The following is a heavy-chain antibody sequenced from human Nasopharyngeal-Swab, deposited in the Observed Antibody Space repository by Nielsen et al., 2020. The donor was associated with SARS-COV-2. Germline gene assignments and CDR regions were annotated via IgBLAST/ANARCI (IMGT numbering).Heavy chain of an antibody. CDR2: IYYSGST. D-gene: IGHD4/OR15-4a*01. Sequence: SETLSLTCTVSGGSISSSSYYWGWIRQPPGKGLEWIGSIYYSGSTYYNPSLKSRVTISVDTSKNQFSLKLSSVTAADTAVYYCARHFRSRANPCMDVWGQGTTVTVSS. J-gene: IGHJ6*02. CDR3: ARHFRSRANPCMDV. CDR1: GGSISSSSYY. V-gene: IGHV4-39*01.